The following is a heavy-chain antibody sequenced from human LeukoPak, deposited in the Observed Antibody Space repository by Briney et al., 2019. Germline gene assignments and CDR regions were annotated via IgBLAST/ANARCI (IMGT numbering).Heavy chain of an antibody. CDR2: INHSGST. CDR1: GGSFSGYY. J-gene: IGHJ4*02. Sequence: SETLSLTCAVYGGSFSGYYWSWIRQPPGKGLEWIGEINHSGSTNYNPSLKSRVTVSVDTSKNQFSLKLSSVTAADTAVYYCARLPRGRIAAAGTFDYWGQGTLVTVSS. D-gene: IGHD6-13*01. V-gene: IGHV4-34*01. CDR3: ARLPRGRIAAAGTFDY.